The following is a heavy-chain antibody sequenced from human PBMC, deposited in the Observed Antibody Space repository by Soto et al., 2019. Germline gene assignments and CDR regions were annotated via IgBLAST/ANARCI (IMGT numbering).Heavy chain of an antibody. CDR1: GYTFTGSH. Sequence: ASVKVSCKASGYTFTGSHIHWVRQAPGQGLEWMGWINPNSGGTKYGQKFQGRVTMTRDRSISTAYMELTRLRSDDTALYFCARVHCSDGVCYHRLQSWGQGTLVTVSS. V-gene: IGHV1-2*02. J-gene: IGHJ5*02. CDR3: ARVHCSDGVCYHRLQS. CDR2: INPNSGGT. D-gene: IGHD2-8*01.